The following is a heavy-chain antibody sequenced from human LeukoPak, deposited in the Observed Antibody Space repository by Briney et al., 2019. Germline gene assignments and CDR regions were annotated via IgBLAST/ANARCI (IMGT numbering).Heavy chain of an antibody. V-gene: IGHV4-61*01. J-gene: IGHJ2*01. D-gene: IGHD1-26*01. CDR2: IYYSGST. CDR3: ARYRNIVGATFRFFDL. CDR1: DGSISSGTYY. Sequence: SQTLSLTCTVSDGSISSGTYYWTWIRQPPGKGLEWIGYIYYSGSTNYNPSLKSRVTISVDTSKNQFSLKLSSVTAADTAVYYCARYRNIVGATFRFFDLWGRGTLVTVSS.